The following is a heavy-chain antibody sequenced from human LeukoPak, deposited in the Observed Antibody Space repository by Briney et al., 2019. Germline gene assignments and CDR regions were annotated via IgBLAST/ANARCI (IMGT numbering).Heavy chain of an antibody. D-gene: IGHD3-10*01. Sequence: GASVKVSCTASGYTFTSYGISWVRQAPGQGLEWMGWISAYNGNTNYAQKLQGRVTMTTDTSTSTAYMELRSLRSDDTAVYYCARDSGGPDYYGSGSYFLDAFDIWGQGTMVTVSS. CDR1: GYTFTSYG. J-gene: IGHJ3*02. CDR2: ISAYNGNT. CDR3: ARDSGGPDYYGSGSYFLDAFDI. V-gene: IGHV1-18*01.